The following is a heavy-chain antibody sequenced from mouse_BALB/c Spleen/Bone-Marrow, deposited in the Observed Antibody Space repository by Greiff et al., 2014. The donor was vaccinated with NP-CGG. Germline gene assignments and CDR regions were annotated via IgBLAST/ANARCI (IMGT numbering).Heavy chain of an antibody. J-gene: IGHJ4*01. D-gene: IGHD2-14*01. V-gene: IGHV1-4*01. CDR1: AYTFTDYT. Sequence: LEESGAELVRPGASVKMSCKASAYTFTDYTVHWVKQRPGQGLEWIGYINPSSGNTNYNQIFKDKATLTVDKSSSTAYMQLSMQTCEESAEDYCARRGAIRDRSYAMDDWGEGNSVTVSS. CDR2: INPSSGNT. CDR3: ARRGAIRDRSYAMDD.